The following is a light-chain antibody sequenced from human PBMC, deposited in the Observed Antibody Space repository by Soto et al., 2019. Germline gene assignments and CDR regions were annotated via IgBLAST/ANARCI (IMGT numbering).Light chain of an antibody. CDR3: QQYGSSPTGFS. J-gene: IGKJ3*01. CDR2: GGS. CDR1: QSISSIY. V-gene: IGKV3-20*01. Sequence: EIVLTQSPGTLSLSPGERATLSCRASQSISSIYFAWYQQKPGQAPRLLIYGGSTRATGIPDRFSGSGSGTDFNLTISRLEPEDFAVYFCQQYGSSPTGFSFGPGTKVDIK.